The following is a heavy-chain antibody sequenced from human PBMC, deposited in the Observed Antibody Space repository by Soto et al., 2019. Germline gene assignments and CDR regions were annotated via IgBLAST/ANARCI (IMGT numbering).Heavy chain of an antibody. D-gene: IGHD2-2*01. V-gene: IGHV3-23*01. CDR1: GFTFSSYA. CDR2: ISGSGGST. CDR3: AKDLNIVVAGMDV. J-gene: IGHJ6*02. Sequence: GGSLRLSCAASGFTFSSYAMSWVRQAPGKGLEWVSAISGSGGSTYYADSVKGRFTISRDNSKNTLYLQMNSLRAEDTAVYYCAKDLNIVVAGMDVWGQRTTVTVSS.